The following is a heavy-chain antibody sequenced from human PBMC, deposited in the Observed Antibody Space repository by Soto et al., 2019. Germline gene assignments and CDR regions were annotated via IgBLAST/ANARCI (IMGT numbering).Heavy chain of an antibody. J-gene: IGHJ4*02. CDR1: GYTFTTYG. CDR2: ISAYNGNT. CDR3: ARDSPPVDY. Sequence: QVQLVQSGAEVKKPGASVKVSCKASGYTFTTYGISWLRQATGQGLEWMGWISAYNGNTKYAQKLQGRVTVTTDTSTSTAYMELRSLTSDDTAVYYCARDSPPVDYWGQGTLVTVSS. V-gene: IGHV1-18*01.